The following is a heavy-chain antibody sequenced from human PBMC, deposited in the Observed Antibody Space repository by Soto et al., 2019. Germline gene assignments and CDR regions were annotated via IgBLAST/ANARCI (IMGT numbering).Heavy chain of an antibody. Sequence: QVQLVESGGGVVQPGTSLGVSCVGSGFTFRSYVIHWVRQAPGKGLEWVALTSYDGSDKYYDDSVRGRFTISRDNSRNTVDLQMDSLRLEDTALYYCARWGTTGGLDVWGQGTLVSVS. CDR2: TSYDGSDK. V-gene: IGHV3-30*19. D-gene: IGHD3-16*01. CDR3: ARWGTTGGLDV. J-gene: IGHJ1*01. CDR1: GFTFRSYV.